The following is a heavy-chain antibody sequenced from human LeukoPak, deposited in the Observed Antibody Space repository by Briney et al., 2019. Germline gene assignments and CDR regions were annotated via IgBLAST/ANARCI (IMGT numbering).Heavy chain of an antibody. CDR1: RFTFSSYF. D-gene: IGHD2-15*01. V-gene: IGHV3-23*01. CDR2: IGASSEIP. CDR3: ARYYPYCSRSRCNRWFDS. Sequence: GWSLRLSCAASRFTFSSYFMNWVRQAPGKGREWVSTIGASSEIPYFADSVKGRFTISSVTTNNTPYLNMSSLRAEDTAISYCARYYPYCSRSRCNRWFDSWGQGILVTVSS. J-gene: IGHJ5*01.